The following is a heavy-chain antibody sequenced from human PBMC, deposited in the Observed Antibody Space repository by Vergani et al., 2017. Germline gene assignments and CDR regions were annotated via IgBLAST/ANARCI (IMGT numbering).Heavy chain of an antibody. CDR3: AREEMATNFDK. CDR2: ISSSRSYI. D-gene: IGHD5-24*01. J-gene: IGHJ4*02. V-gene: IGHV3-21*01. Sequence: EVQLVESGGGLVKPGGSLRLSCAASGFTFSSYSMNWVRQAPGNGLECVSSISSSRSYIYYADSVKGRFTISRDNAKNSLYLQMNSLRAEDTAVYYCAREEMATNFDKWGQGTLVTVSS. CDR1: GFTFSSYS.